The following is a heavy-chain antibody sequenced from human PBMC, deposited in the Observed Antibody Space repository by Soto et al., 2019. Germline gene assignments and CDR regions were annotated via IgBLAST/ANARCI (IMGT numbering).Heavy chain of an antibody. CDR2: IIPMFGTA. V-gene: IGHV1-69*06. D-gene: IGHD5-12*01. J-gene: IGHJ4*02. CDR3: AVIGYDLDY. Sequence: QVQLVQSGAEVKKPGSSVKVSCKGSGDTFHRHALSWVRQAPGQGLEWMGGIIPMFGTANYAQKFQGRVTITADTSTNTAYMELSSLRFEYTAFYYCAVIGYDLDYWGQGTLVAVSS. CDR1: GDTFHRHA.